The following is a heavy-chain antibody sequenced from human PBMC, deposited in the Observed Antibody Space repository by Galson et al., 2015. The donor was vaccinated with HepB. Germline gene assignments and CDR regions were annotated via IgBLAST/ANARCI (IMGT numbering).Heavy chain of an antibody. CDR1: GFTFSSYW. CDR3: ARAIRERITMIVVGPVAAYGMDV. D-gene: IGHD3-22*01. Sequence: SLRLSCAASGFTFSSYWMHWVRQAPGKGLVWVSRISSDGSSTSYADSVKGRFTISRDNAKNTLYLQMNSLRAEDTAVYYCARAIRERITMIVVGPVAAYGMDVGGQGTTVTVSS. CDR2: ISSDGSST. J-gene: IGHJ6*02. V-gene: IGHV3-74*01.